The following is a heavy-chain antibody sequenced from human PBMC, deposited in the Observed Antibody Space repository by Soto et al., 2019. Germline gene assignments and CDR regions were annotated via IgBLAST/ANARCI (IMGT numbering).Heavy chain of an antibody. CDR3: ARGSYGDH. CDR1: GYTFTSYG. D-gene: IGHD3-10*01. Sequence: QVHLVQSGAEVKKPGASVKVSCKASGYTFTSYGITWVRQAPGQGLEWLGWISAHNGNTDYAQKLQVRVIVTRDTATMTAYMELRSLRSDDRAGYYCARGSYGDHLGQGALFTFSS. CDR2: ISAHNGNT. V-gene: IGHV1-18*01. J-gene: IGHJ4*02.